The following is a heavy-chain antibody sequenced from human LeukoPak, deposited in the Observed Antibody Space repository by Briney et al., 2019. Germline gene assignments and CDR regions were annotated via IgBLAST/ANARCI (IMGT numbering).Heavy chain of an antibody. CDR1: GFIFSKHW. CDR2: INQGGSAN. J-gene: IGHJ4*02. CDR3: ARGPKWELKLGY. Sequence: PGGSLRLSCAASGFIFSKHWMSWVRQAPGKGPEWVGNINQGGSANYYVDSVKGRFTISRDNAKNSLYLQMDSLRAEDTAVYYCARGPKWELKLGYWGQGTLVTVSS. V-gene: IGHV3-7*03. D-gene: IGHD1-26*01.